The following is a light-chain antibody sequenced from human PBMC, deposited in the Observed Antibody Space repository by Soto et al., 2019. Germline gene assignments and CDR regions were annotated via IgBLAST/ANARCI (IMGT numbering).Light chain of an antibody. CDR1: QSVSSSY. V-gene: IGKV3-20*01. CDR2: GAS. J-gene: IGKJ4*02. CDR3: QQYGSSPLT. Sequence: EIVLTQSPGTLSLSPGERATLSCRASQSVSSSYLAWYQQKPGQAPRLLIYGASSRATGIPDRFNGSGPGTDFTLTISRLEPEGFAVYYCQQYGSSPLTFGGGTKVEIK.